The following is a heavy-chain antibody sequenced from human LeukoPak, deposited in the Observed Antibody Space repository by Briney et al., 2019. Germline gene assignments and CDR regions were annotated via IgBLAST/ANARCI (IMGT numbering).Heavy chain of an antibody. CDR2: MYHSGRT. V-gene: IGHV4-30-2*01. J-gene: IGHJ6*02. CDR1: GGSISSGGYS. CDR3: ARRLNGYNVGGRDYFGMDV. Sequence: SQTLSLTCAVSGGSISSGGYSWSWSRQPPGKGLEWIGYMYHSGRTYNNPALKSRVTISVDRSKNQFSLKLSSVTAADTAVYYCARRLNGYNVGGRDYFGMDVWGQGTTVTVS. D-gene: IGHD5-24*01.